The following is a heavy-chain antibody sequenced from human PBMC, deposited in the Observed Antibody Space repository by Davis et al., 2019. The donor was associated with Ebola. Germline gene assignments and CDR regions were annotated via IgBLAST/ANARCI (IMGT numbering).Heavy chain of an antibody. D-gene: IGHD5-18*01. CDR2: ISSSSYYI. J-gene: IGHJ6*02. Sequence: GEFLKISCGAFGFTFSSKSMNWVRQAPGKGLEWVSSISSSSYYIYYADSVKGRFTISRENAKNSLYLQMDSLRAEDTAVYYCARDGAPPYSYGYYYYYGMDVWGQGTTVTVSS. CDR3: ARDGAPPYSYGYYYYYGMDV. V-gene: IGHV3-21*04. CDR1: GFTFSSKS.